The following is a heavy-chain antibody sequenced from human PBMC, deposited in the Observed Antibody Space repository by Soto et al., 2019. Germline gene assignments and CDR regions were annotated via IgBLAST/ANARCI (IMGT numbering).Heavy chain of an antibody. Sequence: EVQLVESGGGLVQPGGSLRLSCGASGFTFSSYWMSWVRQAPGKGLEWVANIKQDGSEKYYVDSVKGRFTISRDNAKNSLYLQMNSLRAEDTAVYYCARVQWLDYWGQGTLVTVSS. V-gene: IGHV3-7*01. J-gene: IGHJ4*02. CDR1: GFTFSSYW. CDR3: ARVQWLDY. CDR2: IKQDGSEK. D-gene: IGHD6-19*01.